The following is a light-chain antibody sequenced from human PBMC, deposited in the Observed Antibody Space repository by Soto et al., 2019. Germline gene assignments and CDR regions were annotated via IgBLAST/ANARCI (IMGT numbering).Light chain of an antibody. CDR2: EVT. CDR1: SSDVGGYNS. CDR3: TSYTSSSTLV. J-gene: IGLJ2*01. Sequence: QSALTQPASVSGSPGQSITISCTGTSSDVGGYNSVSWYQQHPGKAPKLMIYEVTNRPSGVSNRFSGSKSGNTASLTISGLQAEDEADYYCTSYTSSSTLVVVVGTKLTVL. V-gene: IGLV2-14*01.